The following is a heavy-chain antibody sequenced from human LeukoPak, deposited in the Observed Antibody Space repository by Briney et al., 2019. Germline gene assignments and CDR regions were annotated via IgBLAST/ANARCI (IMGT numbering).Heavy chain of an antibody. D-gene: IGHD1-26*01. CDR1: GVSVSSYY. CDR2: IYTSGST. CDR3: ARDQWELRSFGPGYYYYYMDV. Sequence: SETLSLTCTVSGVSVSSYYWSWLRQPAGKGLEWIGRIYTSGSTNYNPSLKSRVTMSVDTSKNQFSLKLSSVTAADTAVYYCARDQWELRSFGPGYYYYYMDVWGKGTTVTVSS. J-gene: IGHJ6*03. V-gene: IGHV4-4*07.